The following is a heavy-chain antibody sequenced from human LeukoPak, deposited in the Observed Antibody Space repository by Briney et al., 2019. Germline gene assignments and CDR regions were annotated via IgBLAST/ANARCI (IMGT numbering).Heavy chain of an antibody. CDR2: INAGNGNT. J-gene: IGHJ5*02. CDR3: ARDFSPARHNWFDP. CDR1: GYTFTSYA. Sequence: ASVTVSFTASGYTFTSYAMHWVRQAPGQRLEWMGWINAGNGNTKYSQKFQGRVTITRDTSASTAYMELSSLRSEDTAVYYCARDFSPARHNWFDPWGQGTLVTVSS. V-gene: IGHV1-3*01.